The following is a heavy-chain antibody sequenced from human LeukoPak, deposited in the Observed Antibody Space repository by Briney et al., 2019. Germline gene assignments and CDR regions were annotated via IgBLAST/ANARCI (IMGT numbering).Heavy chain of an antibody. Sequence: GGSLRLSCAASGFTFSSYWMHWVRQAPGKGPVWVSRVDVHGQGTAYADSVKGRFTISRDNAKDTLSLQMNSLSAEDTAVYYCARSNYDSTTFYYHLDLWGQGTLVTVSS. J-gene: IGHJ5*02. CDR1: GFTFSSYW. CDR3: ARSNYDSTTFYYHLDL. D-gene: IGHD2/OR15-2a*01. V-gene: IGHV3-74*01. CDR2: VDVHGQGT.